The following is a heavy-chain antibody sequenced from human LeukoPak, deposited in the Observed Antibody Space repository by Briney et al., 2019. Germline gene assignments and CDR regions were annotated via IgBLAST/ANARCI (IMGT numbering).Heavy chain of an antibody. CDR3: ARISSSNWYNERGAFDV. CDR2: INHSGST. Sequence: PSETLSLTCAVYGGSFSGYYWSWIRQPPGKGLEWIGEINHSGSTNYNPSLKSRVTISVGTSKNQFSLKLRSVTAADTAVYYCARISSSNWYNERGAFDVWGQGTMVTVSS. CDR1: GGSFSGYY. V-gene: IGHV4-34*01. D-gene: IGHD6-13*01. J-gene: IGHJ3*01.